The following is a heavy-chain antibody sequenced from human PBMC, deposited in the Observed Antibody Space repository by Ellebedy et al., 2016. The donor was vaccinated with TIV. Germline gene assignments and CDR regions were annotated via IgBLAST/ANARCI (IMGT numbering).Heavy chain of an antibody. V-gene: IGHV4-59*01. CDR2: AYHSGST. D-gene: IGHD6-13*01. J-gene: IGHJ4*02. CDR1: DGSIRPYY. CDR3: ARFGTIPAAGPHFDY. Sequence: GSLRLSCVVSDGSIRPYYWTWIRQPPGRGLEWIGYAYHSGSTDYNPSLESRVTISVDTSKNQFSLKLNSVTAADTAVYYCARFGTIPAAGPHFDYWGQGTLVTVSS.